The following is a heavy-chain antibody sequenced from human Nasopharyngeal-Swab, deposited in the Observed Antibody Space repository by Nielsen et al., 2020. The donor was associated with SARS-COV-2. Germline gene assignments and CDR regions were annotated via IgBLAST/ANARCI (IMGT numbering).Heavy chain of an antibody. Sequence: WVRQAPGQGLEWMGRINPNSGGTNYAQKFQGRVTMTRDPSISTAYMELSRLRSDDTAVYYCARNDSSGYGYWGQGTLVTVSS. CDR2: INPNSGGT. CDR3: ARNDSSGYGY. D-gene: IGHD3-22*01. J-gene: IGHJ4*02. V-gene: IGHV1-2*06.